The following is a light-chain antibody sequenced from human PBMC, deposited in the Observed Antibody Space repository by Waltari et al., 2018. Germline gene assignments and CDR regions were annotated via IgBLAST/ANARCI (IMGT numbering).Light chain of an antibody. V-gene: IGLV2-14*01. CDR3: SSYTITYTRV. J-gene: IGLJ3*02. Sequence: QSALTQPASVSGSPGQSITISCTGTSSDIGANNYVSWYRQHPGKAPKLILYHVTTRPSGVSNRFSGSKSGNPASLTISGLQAEDEADYFCSSYTITYTRVFGGGTKLTVL. CDR2: HVT. CDR1: SSDIGANNY.